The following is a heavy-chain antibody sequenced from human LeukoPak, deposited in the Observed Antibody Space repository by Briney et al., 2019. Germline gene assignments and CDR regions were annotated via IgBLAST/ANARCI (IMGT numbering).Heavy chain of an antibody. Sequence: SETLSLTCTVSGGSISSYYWSWIRQPPGKGLEWIGYIYYSGSTNYNPSLKGRVTISVDTSKNQFSLKLSSVTAADTAVYYCARERVSGRGANWFDPWGQGTLVTVSS. J-gene: IGHJ5*02. V-gene: IGHV4-59*01. CDR3: ARERVSGRGANWFDP. CDR2: IYYSGST. D-gene: IGHD6-13*01. CDR1: GGSISSYY.